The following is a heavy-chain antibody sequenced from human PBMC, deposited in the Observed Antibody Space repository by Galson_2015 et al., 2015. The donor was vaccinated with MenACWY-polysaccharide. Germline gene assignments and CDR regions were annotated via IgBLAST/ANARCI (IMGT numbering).Heavy chain of an antibody. J-gene: IGHJ6*02. CDR3: ASEDAYYYGMDV. CDR2: ISDSGGRT. V-gene: IGHV3-23*01. Sequence: SLRLSCAASGFTFSTYPMSWARQAPGKGLEWVSRISDSGGRTFYADSVKGRFTISRDNSKNMLYLQMNSLRVDDAAVYYCASEDAYYYGMDVWGQGTTVTVS. CDR1: GFTFSTYP.